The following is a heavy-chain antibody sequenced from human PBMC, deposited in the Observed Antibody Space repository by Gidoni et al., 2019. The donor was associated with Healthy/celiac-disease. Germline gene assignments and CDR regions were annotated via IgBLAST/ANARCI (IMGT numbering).Heavy chain of an antibody. CDR2: ISGSGGST. Sequence: EVQLLESGGGLVQPGGSLRLSCAASGFPFSSDAMSWVRQAPGKGLEWVSAISGSGGSTYYADSVKGRFTISRDNSKNTLYLQMNSLRAEDTAVYYCAKQGLGLLWFGELFDYWGQGTLVTVSS. J-gene: IGHJ4*02. V-gene: IGHV3-23*01. D-gene: IGHD3-10*01. CDR3: AKQGLGLLWFGELFDY. CDR1: GFPFSSDA.